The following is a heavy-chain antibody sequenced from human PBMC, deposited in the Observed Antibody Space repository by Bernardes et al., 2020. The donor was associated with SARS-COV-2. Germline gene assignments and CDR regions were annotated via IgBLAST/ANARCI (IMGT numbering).Heavy chain of an antibody. V-gene: IGHV4-4*02. CDR3: TRGGIGVTLDN. Sequence: SETLSLTCAVSGGSLSNSNWWSWVRQPPGKGLEWIGEVYHSGSGTTNYNPSLESRVTISVDNSKNQFSLKLASVTAADTAVYYCTRGGIGVTLDNWGQGALVTVSS. J-gene: IGHJ4*02. D-gene: IGHD3-10*01. CDR1: GGSLSNSNW. CDR2: VYHSGSGTT.